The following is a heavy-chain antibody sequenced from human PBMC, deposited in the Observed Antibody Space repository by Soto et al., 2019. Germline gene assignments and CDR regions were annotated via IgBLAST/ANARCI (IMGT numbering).Heavy chain of an antibody. D-gene: IGHD6-13*01. CDR1: GGTFSSYT. V-gene: IGHV1-69*08. CDR2: IIPILGIA. CDR3: ARDLGPSSSWYDHWFDP. J-gene: IGHJ5*02. Sequence: QVQLVQSGAEVKKPGSSVKVSCKASGGTFSSYTISWVRQAPGQGLEWMGRIIPILGIANYAQKFQGRVTITADKSTSTAYMELSSLRSEDTAVYYCARDLGPSSSWYDHWFDPWRQGTLVTVSS.